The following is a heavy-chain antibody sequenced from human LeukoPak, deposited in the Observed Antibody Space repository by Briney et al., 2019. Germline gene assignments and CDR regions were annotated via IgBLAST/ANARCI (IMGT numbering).Heavy chain of an antibody. J-gene: IGHJ5*02. CDR3: ARLGMRRLLDL. D-gene: IGHD2-21*02. Sequence: SETLSLTCTVSAGSISGYYWSWIRQPPGKGLEWIGYIFYSGSTNSNPSLRSRVTISVDTSKNQFSLKLSSVTAADTAVYFCARLGMRRLLDLWGQGTLVTVSS. CDR2: IFYSGST. V-gene: IGHV4-59*08. CDR1: AGSISGYY.